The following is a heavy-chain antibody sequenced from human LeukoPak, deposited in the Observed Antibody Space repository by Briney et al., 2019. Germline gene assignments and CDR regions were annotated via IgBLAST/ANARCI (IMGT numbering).Heavy chain of an antibody. CDR3: ARVGVYSSGWYGTPGNWFDP. CDR2: INPNSGGT. D-gene: IGHD6-19*01. V-gene: IGHV1-2*02. Sequence: ASVKVSCKASGYTFTGYYMHLVRQAPGQGLEWMGWINPNSGGTNYAQKFQGRVTMTRDTSISTAYMELSRLRSDDTAVYYCARVGVYSSGWYGTPGNWFDPWGQGTLVTVSS. CDR1: GYTFTGYY. J-gene: IGHJ5*02.